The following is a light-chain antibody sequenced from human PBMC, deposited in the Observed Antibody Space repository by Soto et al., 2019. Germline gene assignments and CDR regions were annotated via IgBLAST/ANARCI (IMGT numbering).Light chain of an antibody. V-gene: IGKV3-20*01. Sequence: EIVLTQSPGTLSLSPGERATLSCRASQSVYNNYLAWYKQKPGQTPRLLVNGASNRATGIPDRFSGGGSGTDFTLTISSLEPEDFAVYYCQQYGLPPHSFGQGTRVEIK. CDR2: GAS. CDR1: QSVYNNY. J-gene: IGKJ2*01. CDR3: QQYGLPPHS.